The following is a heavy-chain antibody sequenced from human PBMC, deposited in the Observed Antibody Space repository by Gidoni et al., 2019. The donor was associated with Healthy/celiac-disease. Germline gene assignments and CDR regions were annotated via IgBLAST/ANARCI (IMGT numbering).Heavy chain of an antibody. CDR1: GLTFSGSA. CDR2: IRSKANSYAT. V-gene: IGHV3-73*02. J-gene: IGHJ4*02. CDR3: TSLLGEADY. Sequence: EVQLVESGGGLVQPGGSLKLPCASSGLTFSGSAMHWARQASGKGLEWVGRIRSKANSYATAYAASVKGRFTISRDDSKNTAYLQMNSLKTEDTAVYYCTSLLGEADYWGQGTLVTVSS. D-gene: IGHD3-16*01.